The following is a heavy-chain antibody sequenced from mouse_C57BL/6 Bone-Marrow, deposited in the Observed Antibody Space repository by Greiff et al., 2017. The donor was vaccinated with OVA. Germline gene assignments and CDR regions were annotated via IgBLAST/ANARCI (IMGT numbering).Heavy chain of an antibody. J-gene: IGHJ1*03. V-gene: IGHV1-26*01. CDR3: ARATTVVADRDPYWYFDV. CDR1: GYTFTDYY. CDR2: INPNNGGT. D-gene: IGHD1-1*01. Sequence: EVQLQQSGPELVKPGASVKISCKASGYTFTDYYMNWVKQSHGKSLAWIGDINPNNGGTSYNQKFKGKATLTVDKSSSTAYMELRSLTSEDSAVYYCARATTVVADRDPYWYFDVWGTGTTVTVSS.